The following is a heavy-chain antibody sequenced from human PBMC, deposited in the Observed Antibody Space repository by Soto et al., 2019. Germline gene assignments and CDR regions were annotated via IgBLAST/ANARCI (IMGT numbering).Heavy chain of an antibody. CDR1: GFTFSSYS. D-gene: IGHD3-3*01. Sequence: GGSLRLSCAASGFTFSSYSMNWVRQAPGKGLEWVSSISSSSSYIYYADSVKGRFTISRDKAKNSLYLQMNSLRAEDTAVYYCASVYAFWCGYYQVSYFDYWGQGTLVTVSS. J-gene: IGHJ4*02. CDR2: ISSSSSYI. V-gene: IGHV3-21*01. CDR3: ASVYAFWCGYYQVSYFDY.